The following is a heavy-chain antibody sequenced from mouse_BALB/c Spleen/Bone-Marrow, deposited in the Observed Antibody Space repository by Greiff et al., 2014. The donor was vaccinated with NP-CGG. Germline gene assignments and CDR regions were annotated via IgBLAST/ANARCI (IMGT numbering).Heavy chain of an antibody. D-gene: IGHD2-10*02. CDR3: ARKGYGNYDYAMDY. CDR1: GFSLASYG. J-gene: IGHJ4*01. V-gene: IGHV2-4*02. CDR2: IWSGGST. Sequence: QVQLKESGPGLVQPSQSLSITCTVSGFSLASYGVHWVRQPPGKGLEWLGVIWSGGSTDYNAAFISRPSISKDNSKSQVFFKMNSLQADATAIYYCARKGYGNYDYAMDYWGQGTSVTVSS.